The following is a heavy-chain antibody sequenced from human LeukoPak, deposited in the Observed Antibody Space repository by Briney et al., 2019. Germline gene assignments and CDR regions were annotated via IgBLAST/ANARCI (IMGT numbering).Heavy chain of an antibody. V-gene: IGHV4-30-4*01. CDR1: GGSISSGDYY. CDR2: IYYSGST. J-gene: IGHJ3*02. D-gene: IGHD2-2*01. Sequence: PSETLSLTCTVSGGSISSGDYYWSWIRQPPGKGLEWIGYIYYSGSTYYNPSLKSRVTISVDTSKNQFSLKLSSVTAADTAVYYCARDPRYCSSTSCVRNAFDIWGQGTMVTVSS. CDR3: ARDPRYCSSTSCVRNAFDI.